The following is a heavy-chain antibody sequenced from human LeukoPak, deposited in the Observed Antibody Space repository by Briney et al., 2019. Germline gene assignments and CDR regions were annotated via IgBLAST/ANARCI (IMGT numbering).Heavy chain of an antibody. D-gene: IGHD3-10*01. Sequence: ASVKVSCKASGYTFTSYDINWVRQATGQGLEWMGWMNPNSGNTGYAQKFQGRVTMSRNTSISRVYMELSCLRSEDTAVYYCARGSYGVRGVNVYWGQGTLVTVSS. CDR2: MNPNSGNT. CDR1: GYTFTSYD. J-gene: IGHJ4*02. CDR3: ARGSYGVRGVNVY. V-gene: IGHV1-8*01.